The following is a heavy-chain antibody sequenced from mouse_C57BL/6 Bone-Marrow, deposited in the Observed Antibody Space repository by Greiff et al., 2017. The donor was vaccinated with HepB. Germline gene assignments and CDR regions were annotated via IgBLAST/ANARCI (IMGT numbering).Heavy chain of an antibody. D-gene: IGHD1-1*01. CDR1: GFSLTSYG. CDR3: ARILTTVVDVAY. J-gene: IGHJ3*01. V-gene: IGHV2-2*01. Sequence: VQLVESGPGLVLPSPTLSISCTASGFSLTSYGVHWVRQSPGKGLEWLGVICRGGSTDYNAAFISRLSISKDNSKSQVFFKMNSLQADDSAIYYCARILTTVVDVAYWGQGTLVTVSA. CDR2: ICRGGST.